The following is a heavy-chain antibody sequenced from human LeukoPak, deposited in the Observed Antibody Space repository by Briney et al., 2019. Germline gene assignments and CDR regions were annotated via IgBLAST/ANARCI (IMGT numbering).Heavy chain of an antibody. CDR2: MNPNSGNT. J-gene: IGHJ6*03. V-gene: IGHV1-8*01. CDR1: GYTFTSYD. D-gene: IGHD3-10*01. CDR3: ARGIKRITMVRGVGKYYYMDV. Sequence: ASVKVSCKASGYTFTSYDINWVRQATGQGLEWMGWMNPNSGNTGYAQKFQGRATITRNTSISTAYMELSSLRSEDTAVYYCARGIKRITMVRGVGKYYYMDVWGKGTTVTVSS.